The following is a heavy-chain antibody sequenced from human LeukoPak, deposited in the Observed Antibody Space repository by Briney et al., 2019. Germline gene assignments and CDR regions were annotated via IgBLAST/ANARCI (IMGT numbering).Heavy chain of an antibody. CDR1: GDTFSNYA. J-gene: IGHJ4*02. CDR3: ATTSNWGYCSDGSSYVFDY. D-gene: IGHD2-15*01. Sequence: ASVKVSCKASGDTFSNYAINWVRQAPGQGLEWMGGIIPIFGTADYAQKFQGRVTITADKSTSTAYMELSSLRSEDTAVYYCATTSNWGYCSDGSSYVFDYWGQGTLVTVSS. V-gene: IGHV1-69*06. CDR2: IIPIFGTA.